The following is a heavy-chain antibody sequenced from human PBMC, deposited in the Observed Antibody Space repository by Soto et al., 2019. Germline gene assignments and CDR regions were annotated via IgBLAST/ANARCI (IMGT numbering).Heavy chain of an antibody. CDR2: ISGSGSST. V-gene: IGHV3-23*01. CDR3: AIHYYYGSGSYFGAFDI. D-gene: IGHD3-10*01. Sequence: EVQLLESGGGLVQPGGSLRLSCAASGFTFSNYALSWVRQAAGKGLEGVSAISGSGSSTYYADSVKGRFTISRDNSKNTLYLQMNSLSAEDTAVYYCAIHYYYGSGSYFGAFDIWGQGTMVTVSS. J-gene: IGHJ3*02. CDR1: GFTFSNYA.